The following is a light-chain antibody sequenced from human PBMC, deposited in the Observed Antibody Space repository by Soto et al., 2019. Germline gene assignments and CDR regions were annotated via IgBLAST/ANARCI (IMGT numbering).Light chain of an antibody. V-gene: IGKV1-33*01. J-gene: IGKJ5*01. CDR2: DAS. Sequence: DIQMNQSPSSLSASVGDRVTITCQASQDSSNYLNWYQQKPGKAPKLLIYDASNLETGVPSRFSGSGSGTDFTFTISSLQPEDIATYYCQQYDNLPSITFGQGTRLDFK. CDR1: QDSSNY. CDR3: QQYDNLPSIT.